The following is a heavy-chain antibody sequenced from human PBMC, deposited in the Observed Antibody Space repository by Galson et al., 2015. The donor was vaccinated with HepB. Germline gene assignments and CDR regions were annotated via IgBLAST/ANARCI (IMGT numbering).Heavy chain of an antibody. CDR1: GYTFTGYY. CDR3: AREFSRYYYYMDV. D-gene: IGHD3-3*02. CDR2: INPNSGGT. V-gene: IGHV1-2*06. J-gene: IGHJ6*03. Sequence: SVKVSCKASGYTFTGYYMHWVRQAPGQGLEWMGRINPNSGGTNYAQKFQGRVTMTRDTSISTAYMELSRLRSDDTAVYYCAREFSRYYYYMDVWGKGTTVTVSS.